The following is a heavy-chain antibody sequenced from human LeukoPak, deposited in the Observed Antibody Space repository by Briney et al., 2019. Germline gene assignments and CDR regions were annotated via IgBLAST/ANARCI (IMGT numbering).Heavy chain of an antibody. CDR3: ARGEAPDDAFDI. CDR1: GYTFTSYD. V-gene: IGHV1-8*01. J-gene: IGHJ3*02. D-gene: IGHD2-2*01. CDR2: MNPNSGNT. Sequence: ASVKVSCKASGYTFTSYDINWVRQATGQGLEWMGWMNPNSGNTGYAQKFQGRVTMTRNTSISTAYMELSRLRSDDTAVYYCARGEAPDDAFDIWGQGTMVTVSS.